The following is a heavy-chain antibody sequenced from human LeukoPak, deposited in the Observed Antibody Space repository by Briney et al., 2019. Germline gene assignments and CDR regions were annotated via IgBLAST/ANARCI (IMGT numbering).Heavy chain of an antibody. CDR2: INNDGSST. D-gene: IGHD2-15*01. Sequence: PGGSLRLSCAASGFTFSSYWMHWVRQAPGKGLVWVSRINNDGSSTSYADSVKGRFTISRDNAENTLYLQMNSLRAEDTAVYYCVIEYCSGGSCYSEYFHHWGQGTLVTVSS. J-gene: IGHJ1*01. CDR3: VIEYCSGGSCYSEYFHH. V-gene: IGHV3-74*01. CDR1: GFTFSSYW.